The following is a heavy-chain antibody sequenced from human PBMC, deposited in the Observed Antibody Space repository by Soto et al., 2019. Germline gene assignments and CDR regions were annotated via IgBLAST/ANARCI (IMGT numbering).Heavy chain of an antibody. D-gene: IGHD1-26*01. V-gene: IGHV3-23*01. Sequence: GGSLRLSCAASGFTFSNYAISWVRQAPGKGLEWVSSISGSGGSTYYADSVKGRFTISRDNSKNTLYLQMNSLRAEDTAVYYCATYSGNYEKYGVYYGMDVWGQGTTVTVSS. CDR2: ISGSGGST. J-gene: IGHJ6*02. CDR3: ATYSGNYEKYGVYYGMDV. CDR1: GFTFSNYA.